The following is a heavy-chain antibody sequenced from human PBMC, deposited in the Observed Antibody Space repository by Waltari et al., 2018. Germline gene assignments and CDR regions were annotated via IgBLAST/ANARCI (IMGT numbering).Heavy chain of an antibody. CDR1: GGTFSSYS. J-gene: IGHJ4*02. D-gene: IGHD3-16*02. Sequence: QVQLVQSGAEVKKPGSSVEVSCKASGGTFSSYSISGWRQAPGQGLEWMGGIIPIFGTANDAQKFQGRVTITTDESTSTAYMELSSLRSEDTAVYYCAIDHYNLGELSLGYYWGQGTLVTVSS. CDR3: AIDHYNLGELSLGYY. V-gene: IGHV1-69*05. CDR2: IIPIFGTA.